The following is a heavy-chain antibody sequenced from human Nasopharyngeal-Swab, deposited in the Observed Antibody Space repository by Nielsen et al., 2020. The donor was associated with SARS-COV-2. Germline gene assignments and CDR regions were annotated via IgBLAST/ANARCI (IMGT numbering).Heavy chain of an antibody. J-gene: IGHJ6*02. CDR2: IYYSGST. CDR3: ASPLWFGELLPASYYYYGMDV. V-gene: IGHV4-39*01. D-gene: IGHD3-10*01. Sequence: RQAPGKGLAWIGSIYYSGSTYYNPSLKSRVTISVDTSKNQFSLKLSSVTAADTAVYYCASPLWFGELLPASYYYYGMDVWGQGTTVTVSS.